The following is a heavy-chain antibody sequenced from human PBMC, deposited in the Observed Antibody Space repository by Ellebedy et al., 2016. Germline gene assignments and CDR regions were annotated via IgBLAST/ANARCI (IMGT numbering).Heavy chain of an antibody. Sequence: GGSLRLSCTASGFTFSNAWMNWVRQAPGKGLEWVGRIKSKTDGGAADYAAPVKGRFTISRDDSKNTLYLQMNSLKTEDTAVYFCTTVYRYNYDSVWGQGTLVTVSS. CDR3: TTVYRYNYDSV. D-gene: IGHD5-18*01. CDR1: GFTFSNAW. V-gene: IGHV3-15*01. CDR2: IKSKTDGGAA. J-gene: IGHJ4*02.